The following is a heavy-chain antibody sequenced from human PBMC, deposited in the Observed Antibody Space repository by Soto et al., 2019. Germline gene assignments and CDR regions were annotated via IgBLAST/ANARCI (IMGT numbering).Heavy chain of an antibody. V-gene: IGHV4-59*12. CDR3: ARAPRALLWFGESIFDY. CDR1: GGSISSYY. CDR2: IYYSGST. J-gene: IGHJ4*02. D-gene: IGHD3-10*01. Sequence: SETLSLTCTVSGGSISSYYWSWIRQPPGKGLEWIGYIYYSGSTNYNPSLKSRVTISVDTSKNQFSLKLSSVTAADTAVYYCARAPRALLWFGESIFDYWGQGTLVTVSS.